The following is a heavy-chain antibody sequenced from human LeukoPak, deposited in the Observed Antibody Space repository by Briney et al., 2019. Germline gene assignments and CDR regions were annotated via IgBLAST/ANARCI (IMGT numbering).Heavy chain of an antibody. Sequence: GGSLRLSCAASGFSFRGYGMHWVRQAPGRGLEYVSAISADGGTTDYLNSVKGRFTISRDNSKNTPYLQMGRLRSDDTAIYYCARGRGGPPFDFWGQGTVVTVAS. D-gene: IGHD3-10*01. CDR2: ISADGGTT. CDR1: GFSFRGYG. CDR3: ARGRGGPPFDF. J-gene: IGHJ4*02. V-gene: IGHV3-64*01.